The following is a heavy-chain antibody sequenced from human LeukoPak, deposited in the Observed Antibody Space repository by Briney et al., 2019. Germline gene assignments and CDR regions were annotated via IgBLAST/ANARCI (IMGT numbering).Heavy chain of an antibody. CDR1: GYIFTSYW. CDR3: ARHALGYCSGGSCYSVGSVDY. CDR2: IYPTNSDT. D-gene: IGHD2-15*01. V-gene: IGHV5-51*01. J-gene: IGHJ4*02. Sequence: GESLKISCKGSGYIFTSYWIGWVRQMPGKGLEWMGIIYPTNSDTRYSPSFQGQVTISADKSITTAYLQWSSLKASDTAMYYCARHALGYCSGGSCYSVGSVDYWGQGTLVTVSS.